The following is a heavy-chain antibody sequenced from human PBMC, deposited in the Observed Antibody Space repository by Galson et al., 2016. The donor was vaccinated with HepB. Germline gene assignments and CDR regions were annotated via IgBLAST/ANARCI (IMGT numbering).Heavy chain of an antibody. J-gene: IGHJ4*02. CDR1: GGSISYYY. CDR2: IYDSENT. V-gene: IGHV4-59*01. Sequence: SETLSLTCTVSGGSISYYYWSWIRQSPGKGLEWIGYIYDSENTNYNPSLKSRGTISVDTSKNQFSLKLSSVTAADTAVYYCVRGYRSFHYYWGQGILVTVSS. D-gene: IGHD6-6*01. CDR3: VRGYRSFHYY.